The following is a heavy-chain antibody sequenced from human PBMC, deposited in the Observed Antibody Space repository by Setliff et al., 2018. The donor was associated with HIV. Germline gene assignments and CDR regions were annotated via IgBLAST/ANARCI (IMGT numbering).Heavy chain of an antibody. J-gene: IGHJ6*02. D-gene: IGHD5-12*01. CDR2: MNPNSGET. Sequence: ASVKVSCKASGYTFTSYDINWVRQATGQGLEWMGWMNPNSGETGHAQKFQGRVTITRNTSISTAYMELSSLRSEDTAVYYCGRDGDGYNYNYYYGMDVWGQGTTVTVSS. CDR1: GYTFTSYD. CDR3: GRDGDGYNYNYYYGMDV. V-gene: IGHV1-8*03.